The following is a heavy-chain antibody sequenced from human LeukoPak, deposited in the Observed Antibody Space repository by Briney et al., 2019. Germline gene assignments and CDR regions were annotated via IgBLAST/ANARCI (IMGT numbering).Heavy chain of an antibody. CDR2: IYHSGST. V-gene: IGHV4-34*01. J-gene: IGHJ4*02. CDR1: GGSFSGYY. D-gene: IGHD3-10*01. CDR3: ARRSVRGVIRY. Sequence: PSETLSLTCAVYGGSFSGYYWSWIRQPPGKGLEWIGEIYHSGSTNYNPSLKSRVTISVDTSKTQFSLKLTSVTAADTAVYYCARRSVRGVIRYWGQGTLVSVSS.